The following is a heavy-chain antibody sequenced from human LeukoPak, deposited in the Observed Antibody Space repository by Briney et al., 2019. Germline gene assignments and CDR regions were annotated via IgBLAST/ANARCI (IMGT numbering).Heavy chain of an antibody. CDR3: ARVLWVGYSYGTRGIDY. CDR1: GYTFTGYY. D-gene: IGHD5-18*01. Sequence: GASVTVSCKASGYTFTGYYMHWVRQAPGQGLEWMGWINPNSGGTNYAQKFQGRVTMTRDTSISTAYMELSRLRSDDTAVYYCARVLWVGYSYGTRGIDYWGQGTLVTVSS. CDR2: INPNSGGT. J-gene: IGHJ4*02. V-gene: IGHV1-2*02.